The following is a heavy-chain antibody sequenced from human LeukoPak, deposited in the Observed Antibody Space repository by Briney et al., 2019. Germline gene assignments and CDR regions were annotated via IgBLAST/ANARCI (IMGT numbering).Heavy chain of an antibody. Sequence: GASVKVSCKASGGTFSSYAISWVRQAPGQGLEWMGRIIPILGIANYAQKFQGRVTITADKSTSTAYMELSSLRSEDTAVYYCARDMVSSGYTHYYFDYWGQGTLVTVSS. CDR2: IIPILGIA. CDR1: GGTFSSYA. V-gene: IGHV1-69*04. CDR3: ARDMVSSGYTHYYFDY. J-gene: IGHJ4*02. D-gene: IGHD3-22*01.